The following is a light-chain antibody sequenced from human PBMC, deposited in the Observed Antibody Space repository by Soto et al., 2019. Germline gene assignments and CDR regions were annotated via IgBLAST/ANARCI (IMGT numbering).Light chain of an antibody. J-gene: IGLJ1*01. CDR2: DVS. CDR1: SSDIGSSNY. CDR3: SSYAGSSTYYV. V-gene: IGLV2-14*03. Sequence: QSALTQPASLSGSPGQSITISCTGTSSDIGSSNYVSWYQQHPGKAPKLMIFDVSYRPSGISDRFSGSKSGNTASLTISGLQPEDEADYYCSSYAGSSTYYVFGIGTKVTVL.